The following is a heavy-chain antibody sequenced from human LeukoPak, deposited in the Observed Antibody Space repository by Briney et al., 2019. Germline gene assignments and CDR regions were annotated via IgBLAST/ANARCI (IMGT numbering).Heavy chain of an antibody. CDR3: AKKSGDHFHFDF. CDR1: GFTFNNYA. D-gene: IGHD2-21*01. V-gene: IGHV3-23*01. J-gene: IGHJ4*02. CDR2: IGTSGANT. Sequence: GGSLRLSCAASGFTFNNYAMHWVRQTPGKGLEWVATIGTSGANTYHADSVKGRFTISRDNSKSTLYLQMNSLRAEDTAVYHCAKKSGDHFHFDFWGQGTLVTVSS.